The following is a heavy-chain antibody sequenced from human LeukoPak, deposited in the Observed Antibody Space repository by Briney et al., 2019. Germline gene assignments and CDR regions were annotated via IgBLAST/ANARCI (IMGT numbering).Heavy chain of an antibody. CDR2: ISAYNGNT. V-gene: IGHV1-18*01. J-gene: IGHJ3*02. D-gene: IGHD3-22*01. CDR3: ARTEYYSDSSGHPRSNAFDI. Sequence: ASVKVSCKASGYRFSSYGISWVRQAPGQGLEWRGWISAYNGNTNYAQKLQGRVTMTTDTSTSTAYMELRSLRSDDTAVYYCARTEYYSDSSGHPRSNAFDIWGQGTMVTVSS. CDR1: GYRFSSYG.